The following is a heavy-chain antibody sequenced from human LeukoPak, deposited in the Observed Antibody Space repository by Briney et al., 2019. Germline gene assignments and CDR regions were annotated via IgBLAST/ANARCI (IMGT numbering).Heavy chain of an antibody. CDR2: IYYSGST. V-gene: IGHV4-39*01. Sequence: SETLSLTCTVSGGSISSYYWGWIRQPPGKGLEWIGSIYYSGSTYYNPSLKSRVTISVDTSKNQFSLKLSSVTAADTAVYYCARRPWIQLWLGGAFDIWGQGTMVTVSS. CDR3: ARRPWIQLWLGGAFDI. D-gene: IGHD5-18*01. CDR1: GGSISSYY. J-gene: IGHJ3*02.